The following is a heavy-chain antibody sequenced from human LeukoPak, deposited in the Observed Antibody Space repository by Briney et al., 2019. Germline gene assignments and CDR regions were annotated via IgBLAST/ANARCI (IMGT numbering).Heavy chain of an antibody. Sequence: PGGSLRLSCAASGFTFSSYSMNWVRQAPGKGLEWVSCISSSSSTIYYADSVKGRFTISRDNAKNSLYLQMNSLRDEDTAVYYCARDEFEGSSWYGDYWGQGTLVTVSS. J-gene: IGHJ4*02. CDR1: GFTFSSYS. V-gene: IGHV3-48*02. D-gene: IGHD6-13*01. CDR2: ISSSSSTI. CDR3: ARDEFEGSSWYGDY.